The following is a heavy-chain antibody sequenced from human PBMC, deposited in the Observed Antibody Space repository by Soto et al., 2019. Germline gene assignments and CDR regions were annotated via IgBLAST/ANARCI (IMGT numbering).Heavy chain of an antibody. D-gene: IGHD3-3*01. CDR1: GDSISSGGYS. V-gene: IGHV4-30-2*01. CDR3: ARGRDFWSGYSPIYFDY. CDR2: IYHSGYT. J-gene: IGHJ4*02. Sequence: PSETLSLTCAVSGDSISSGGYSWNWIRQPPGTGLEWIGYIYHSGYTYYNPSLKSRVTISVDRSENQFSLRLSSVTAADTAVYYCARGRDFWSGYSPIYFDYWGQGTLVTVSS.